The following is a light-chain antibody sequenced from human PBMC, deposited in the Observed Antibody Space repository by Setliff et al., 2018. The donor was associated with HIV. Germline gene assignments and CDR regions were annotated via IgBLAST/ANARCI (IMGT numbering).Light chain of an antibody. CDR3: QSYDSSLRV. CDR1: SSNIGSNY. J-gene: IGLJ1*01. Sequence: QSALTQPPSASGTPGQRVTISCSGSSSNIGSNYVYWYQQLPGTAPKLLIYRNNQRPSGVPDRFSGSKSGTSASLAISGLRSEDEADYYCQSYDSSLRVFGTGTKVTVL. CDR2: RNN. V-gene: IGLV1-47*01.